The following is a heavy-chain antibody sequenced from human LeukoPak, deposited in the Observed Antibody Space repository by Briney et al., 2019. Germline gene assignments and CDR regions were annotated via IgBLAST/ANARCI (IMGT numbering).Heavy chain of an antibody. J-gene: IGHJ4*02. CDR3: ARNSHGYSSGWLQFNFDY. D-gene: IGHD6-19*01. CDR1: GYTFTSYG. CDR2: INTYNGNT. Sequence: ASVKVSCKASGYTFTSYGITWVRQAPGQGLEWMGWINTYNGNTNYAQKLQGRVTMTTGTSTSTAYMELRSLRSDDTAVYYCARNSHGYSSGWLQFNFDYWGQGTLVTVSS. V-gene: IGHV1-18*01.